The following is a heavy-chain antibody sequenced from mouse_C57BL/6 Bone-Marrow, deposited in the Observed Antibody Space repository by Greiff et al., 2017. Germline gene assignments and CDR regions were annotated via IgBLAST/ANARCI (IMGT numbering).Heavy chain of an antibody. D-gene: IGHD1-1*01. V-gene: IGHV1-63*01. CDR1: GYTFTNYW. J-gene: IGHJ3*01. CDR3: ARRDYYGSSCGWFAY. CDR2: IYPGGGYT. Sequence: QVQLQQSGAELVRPGTSVKLSCKASGYTFTNYWIGWAKQRPGHGLEWIGDIYPGGGYTNYNEKLKGKATLTADKSSSTAYMQFSSLTSEDSAIYDCARRDYYGSSCGWFAYWGQGTLVTVSA.